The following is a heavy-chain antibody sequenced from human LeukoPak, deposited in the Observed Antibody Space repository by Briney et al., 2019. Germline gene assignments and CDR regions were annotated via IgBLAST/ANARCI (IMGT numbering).Heavy chain of an antibody. CDR3: ARHSGSVGWFDP. Sequence: GESLKISCKGSGYSFTSYWLGWVRQMPGKGLEWMGIIHPVVSDTRYSPSFQGQVTISADKSISTAYLQWSSLKASDTAMYYCARHSGSVGWFDPWGQGTLVTVSS. D-gene: IGHD1-26*01. CDR1: GYSFTSYW. CDR2: IHPVVSDT. V-gene: IGHV5-51*01. J-gene: IGHJ5*02.